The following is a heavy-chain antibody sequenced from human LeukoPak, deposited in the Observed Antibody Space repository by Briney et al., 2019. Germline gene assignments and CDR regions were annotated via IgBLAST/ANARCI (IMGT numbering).Heavy chain of an antibody. CDR3: AKATNYDFWSGSLGLDH. CDR2: TSYNGRNN. V-gene: IGHV3-30*18. J-gene: IGHJ4*02. D-gene: IGHD3-3*01. CDR1: GFTFSSYG. Sequence: PGGSLRLSRAASGFTFSSYGMHWVRQAPGKGLEWVALTSYNGRNNYYSDSVKGRFSISRDNSQRTVFLQMNNVKTEDTAIYYCAKATNYDFWSGSLGLDHWGQGFLVTVSS.